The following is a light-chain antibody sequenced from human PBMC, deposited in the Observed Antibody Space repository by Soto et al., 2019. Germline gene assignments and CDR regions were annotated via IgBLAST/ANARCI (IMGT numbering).Light chain of an antibody. V-gene: IGKV3-20*01. Sequence: EIVLTQSPGTLSLSPGERVTLSCRASQSVSSSYLAWYQQKPGQAPRLLIYGASSRATGIPERFSGSGSGADFTLTISRLEPEDFAVYYCQQYGSSPPTFGQGTKLEIK. CDR2: GAS. CDR3: QQYGSSPPT. CDR1: QSVSSSY. J-gene: IGKJ2*01.